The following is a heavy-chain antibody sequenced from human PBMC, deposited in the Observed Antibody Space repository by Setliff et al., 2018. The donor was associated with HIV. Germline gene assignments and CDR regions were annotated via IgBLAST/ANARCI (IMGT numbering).Heavy chain of an antibody. CDR3: ARDYGTAAADY. CDR1: GYSFTSYG. D-gene: IGHD3-10*01. CDR2: ISAYNGNT. Sequence: ASVKVSCKASGYSFTSYGINWVRQAPGQGLEWMGWISAYNGNTNYAQKLQGRVTMTTDTSTSTVYMEMSSLRSDDTAVYYCARDYGTAAADYWGQGTLVTVSS. V-gene: IGHV1-18*01. J-gene: IGHJ4*02.